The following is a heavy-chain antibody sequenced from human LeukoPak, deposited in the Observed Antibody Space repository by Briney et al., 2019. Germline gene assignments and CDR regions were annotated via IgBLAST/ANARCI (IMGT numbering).Heavy chain of an antibody. J-gene: IGHJ4*02. V-gene: IGHV3-21*01. Sequence: PGGSLRLSCAASGFTFSSYSMSWVRQAPGKGLEWVSSISSSSSYIYYADSVKGRFTISRDNAKNSLYLQMNSLRAEDTAVYYCAREEDSSGYCDYWGQGTLVTVSS. D-gene: IGHD3-22*01. CDR3: AREEDSSGYCDY. CDR2: ISSSSSYI. CDR1: GFTFSSYS.